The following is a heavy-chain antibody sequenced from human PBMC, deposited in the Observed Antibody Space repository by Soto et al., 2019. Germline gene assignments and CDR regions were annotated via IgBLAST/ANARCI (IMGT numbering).Heavy chain of an antibody. D-gene: IGHD6-19*01. CDR3: AREALIAVAGIGEKFFDY. CDR2: ISYDGSNK. CDR1: GFTFSSYA. V-gene: IGHV3-30-3*01. Sequence: GGSLRLSCAASGFTFSSYAMHWVRQAPGKGLEWVAVISYDGSNKYYADSVKGRFTISRDNSKNTRYLQRNSLRAEDTAVYYCAREALIAVAGIGEKFFDYWGQGTLVTVSS. J-gene: IGHJ4*02.